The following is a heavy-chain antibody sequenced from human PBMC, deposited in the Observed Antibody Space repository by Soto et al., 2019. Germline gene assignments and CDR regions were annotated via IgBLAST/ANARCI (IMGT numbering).Heavy chain of an antibody. CDR3: ARDRNDSSGYYLVATYYFDY. Sequence: QVQLVESGGGVVQPGRSLRLSCAASGFTFSSYAMHWVRQAPGKGLEWVAVISYDGSNKYYADSVKGRFTISRDNSKNTLYLQMNSMRAEDTAVYYCARDRNDSSGYYLVATYYFDYWGQGTLVTVSS. CDR2: ISYDGSNK. D-gene: IGHD3-22*01. V-gene: IGHV3-30-3*01. J-gene: IGHJ4*02. CDR1: GFTFSSYA.